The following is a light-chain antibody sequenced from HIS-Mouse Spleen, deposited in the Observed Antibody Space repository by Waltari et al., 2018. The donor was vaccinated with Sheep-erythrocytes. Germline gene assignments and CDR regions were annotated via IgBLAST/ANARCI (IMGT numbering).Light chain of an antibody. CDR2: DVS. V-gene: IGLV2-11*01. J-gene: IGLJ1*01. CDR1: SSDVGGYNL. Sequence: QSALTQPRSVPGSPGQSVTISCPGTSSDVGGYNLVSWYQQHPGKAPKLMIYDVSKRPSGVPDRFSGSKSGNTASLTISGLQAEDEADYYCCSYAGSYTYVFGTGTKVTVL. CDR3: CSYAGSYTYV.